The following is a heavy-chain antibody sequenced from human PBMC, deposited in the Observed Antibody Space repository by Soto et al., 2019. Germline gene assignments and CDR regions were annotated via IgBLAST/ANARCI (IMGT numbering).Heavy chain of an antibody. D-gene: IGHD2-2*01. CDR3: ARFYCGSTSCYDDP. CDR1: GGSVSSGSYY. V-gene: IGHV4-61*01. CDR2: IYYSGST. J-gene: IGHJ5*02. Sequence: LETLSLTCTVSGGSVSSGSYYWSWIRQPPGKGLEWIGYIYYSGSTNYNPSLKSRVTISVDTSKNQFSLKLSSVTAADTAVYYCARFYCGSTSCYDDPWGQGTLVTVSS.